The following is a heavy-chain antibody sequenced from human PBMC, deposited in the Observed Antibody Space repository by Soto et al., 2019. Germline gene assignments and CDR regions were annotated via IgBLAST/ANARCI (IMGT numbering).Heavy chain of an antibody. J-gene: IGHJ6*02. Sequence: PGGSLRLSCAASGFIFRNDWVHWVRQAPGEGLVWVSRINTDGSSTTYADSVKGRFTISRDNANNMLYLQMNSLRAEDTAVYFCTRDSFDGTYYYGMDVWGQGTTVTVSS. CDR2: INTDGSST. CDR1: GFIFRNDW. D-gene: IGHD3-9*01. CDR3: TRDSFDGTYYYGMDV. V-gene: IGHV3-74*01.